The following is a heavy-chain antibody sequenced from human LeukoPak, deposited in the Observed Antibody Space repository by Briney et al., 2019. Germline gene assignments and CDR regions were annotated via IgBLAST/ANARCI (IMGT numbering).Heavy chain of an antibody. CDR3: ASQKANFYDSSGDV. V-gene: IGHV3-23*01. J-gene: IGHJ6*02. CDR1: GFSLSSSA. Sequence: GGSLRLSCAASGFSLSSSAMSWVRQAPGKGLEWVSAISGSGGNTYYAGSVKGRFTIFRDNSKNMLYLQMNSLRAEDTALYYCASQKANFYDSSGDVWGQGTTVTVSS. D-gene: IGHD3-22*01. CDR2: ISGSGGNT.